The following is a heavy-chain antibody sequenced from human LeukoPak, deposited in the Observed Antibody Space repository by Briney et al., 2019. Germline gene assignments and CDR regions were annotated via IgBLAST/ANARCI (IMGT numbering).Heavy chain of an antibody. CDR1: ALTFSSAW. V-gene: IGHV3-15*01. CDR3: ATEFYSNGYNY. CDR2: IKSGTDGGTT. D-gene: IGHD5-24*01. J-gene: IGHJ4*02. Sequence: GGSLRLSCAASALTFSSAWMTWVRQIPGKGLEWVGHIKSGTDGGTTDYAAPVKGRFTVSRDDSKNTVYLQMNSLKTEDSAVYFCATEFYSNGYNYWGRGTLVTVSS.